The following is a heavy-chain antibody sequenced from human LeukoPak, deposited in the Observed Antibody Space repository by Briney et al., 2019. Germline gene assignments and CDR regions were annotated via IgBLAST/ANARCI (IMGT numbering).Heavy chain of an antibody. Sequence: GGSLRLSCAASGFTFSCYAIHWVRQAPGKGLEWVAVISYDGSSKYYANSVKGRFTISRDSSKNTLYLQMNSLRAEDTAVYYCARTTPVAAVAFDIWGQGTMVTVSS. J-gene: IGHJ3*02. V-gene: IGHV3-30*04. CDR2: ISYDGSSK. D-gene: IGHD2-15*01. CDR3: ARTTPVAAVAFDI. CDR1: GFTFSCYA.